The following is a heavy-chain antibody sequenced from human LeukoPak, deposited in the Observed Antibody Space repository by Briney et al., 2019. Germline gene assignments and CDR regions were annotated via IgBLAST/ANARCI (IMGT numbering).Heavy chain of an antibody. J-gene: IGHJ6*03. CDR3: ARSGPYYYHYLDV. V-gene: IGHV4-38-2*02. Sequence: SETLSLTCTVSGYSITSGYYWVWIRQPPGKGLEWIGAVYHSGSTYYNPSLKSRVAISADTSKNQFSLKLYSVTAADTAVYFCARSGPYYYHYLDVWGKGTTVTVSS. CDR2: VYHSGST. CDR1: GYSITSGYY. D-gene: IGHD3-10*01.